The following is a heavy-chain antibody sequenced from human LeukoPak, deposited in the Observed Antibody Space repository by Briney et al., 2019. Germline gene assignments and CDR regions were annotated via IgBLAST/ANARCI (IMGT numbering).Heavy chain of an antibody. V-gene: IGHV3-64*01. D-gene: IGHD6-13*01. CDR1: GFTFSSYA. Sequence: GGSLRLSCAASGFTFSSYAMHWVRQAPGKGLEYVSAISSNGGSTYYANSVKGRFTISRDNSKNTLYLQMGSLRAEDMAVYYCAKNIAAAKYYYYYMDVWGKGTTVTISS. CDR3: AKNIAAAKYYYYYMDV. CDR2: ISSNGGST. J-gene: IGHJ6*03.